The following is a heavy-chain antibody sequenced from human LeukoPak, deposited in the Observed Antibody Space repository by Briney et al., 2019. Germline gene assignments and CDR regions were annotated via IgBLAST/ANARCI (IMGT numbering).Heavy chain of an antibody. CDR3: VRARVRARSGAFDV. D-gene: IGHD3-10*01. J-gene: IGHJ3*01. CDR1: GFTFRHYV. V-gene: IGHV3-30*04. Sequence: GGSLRLSCVGSGFTFRHYVMHWVRQAPGKGLEWGAVISYDETHKFYADSVKGRFTISRDNSNATLFLQMNSLRSEDAAVYYCVRARVRARSGAFDVWGQGTLVTVSS. CDR2: ISYDETHK.